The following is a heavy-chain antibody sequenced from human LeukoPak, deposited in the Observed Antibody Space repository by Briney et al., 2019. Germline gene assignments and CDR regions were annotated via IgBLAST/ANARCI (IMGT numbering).Heavy chain of an antibody. CDR2: ISSSSSYI. Sequence: GGSLRLSCTASGFTFSSYSMNWVRQAPGKGLEWASSISSSSSYIYYADSVKGRFTISRDTAKNSLYLQMNSLRAEDTAVYYCARAWSSYYYDNWGQEPWSPSPQ. D-gene: IGHD2-21*01. J-gene: IGHJ4*01. CDR3: ARAWSSYYYDN. V-gene: IGHV3-21*01. CDR1: GFTFSSYS.